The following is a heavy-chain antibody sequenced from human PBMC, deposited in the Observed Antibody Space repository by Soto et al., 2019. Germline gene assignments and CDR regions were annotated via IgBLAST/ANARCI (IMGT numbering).Heavy chain of an antibody. J-gene: IGHJ5*02. Sequence: LSLTCTXSVASVSHGYWSWTLPPPVKALECIVFMYFGGSFNYNPSLTSRATISVETSKNQFSMKLTSVTASDTAVYYCARSYYDRTGFAGDTLGPGTLVTGSS. CDR2: MYFGGSF. CDR1: VASVSHGY. D-gene: IGHD3-22*01. V-gene: IGHV4-59*02. CDR3: ARSYYDRTGFAGDT.